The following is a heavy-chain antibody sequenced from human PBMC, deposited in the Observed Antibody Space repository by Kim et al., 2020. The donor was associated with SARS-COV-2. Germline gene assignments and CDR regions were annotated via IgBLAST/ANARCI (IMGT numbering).Heavy chain of an antibody. CDR3: ATEFYNGRGYYFYYFDY. J-gene: IGHJ4*01. D-gene: IGHD3-22*01. CDR1: GLTFNSYH. V-gene: IGHV3-33*01. CDR2: IWYDGSYE. Sequence: GGSLRLSCATSGLTFNSYHMHWVRQAPGKGLEWVAVIWYDGSYEYYADSVKGRVTISRDNSKSTLYLQMNSLRGEDTAVYYCATEFYNGRGYYFYYFDY.